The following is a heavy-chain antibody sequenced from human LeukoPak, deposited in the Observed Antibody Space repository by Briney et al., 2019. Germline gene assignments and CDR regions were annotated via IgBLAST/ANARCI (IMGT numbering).Heavy chain of an antibody. D-gene: IGHD3-10*01. V-gene: IGHV3-49*04. CDR2: IRSKAYGGTT. Sequence: GGSLRLSCIASGFTFDDCGMSWVRQAPGKGLEWVGFIRSKAYGGTTEYAASVKGRFTISRDDSKSIAYLQMNSLQTEDAAVYYCTRDCPRYGTGTYYSRLDYYFDYWGQGALVTVSS. CDR3: TRDCPRYGTGTYYSRLDYYFDY. CDR1: GFTFDDCG. J-gene: IGHJ4*02.